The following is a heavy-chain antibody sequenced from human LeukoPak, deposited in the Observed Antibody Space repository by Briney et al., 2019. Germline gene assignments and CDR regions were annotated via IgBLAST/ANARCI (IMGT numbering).Heavy chain of an antibody. CDR2: ISYDGSNK. J-gene: IGHJ3*02. D-gene: IGHD3-22*01. CDR3: AREEGGYYDSSGYYYTLGYAFDI. Sequence: GGSLRLSCAASGFTFSSYAMHWVRQAPGKGLEWVAVISYDGSNKYYADSVKGRFTISRDNSKNTLYLQMNSLRAEDMAVYYCAREEGGYYDSSGYYYTLGYAFDIWGQGTMVTVSS. V-gene: IGHV3-30*04. CDR1: GFTFSSYA.